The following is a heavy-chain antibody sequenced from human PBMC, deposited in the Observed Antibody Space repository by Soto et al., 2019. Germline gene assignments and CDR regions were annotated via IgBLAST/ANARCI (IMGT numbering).Heavy chain of an antibody. Sequence: PSETLSLTCTVSGGSISSSSDYWGWIRQPPGKGPEWIGSIYYSGSTYYNPSLKSRVTISVDTSKNQFSLKLSSVTAADTAVYYCARLWFGEWFFDYWGQGTLVTVSS. V-gene: IGHV4-39*01. CDR1: GGSISSSSDY. D-gene: IGHD3-10*01. CDR2: IYYSGST. CDR3: ARLWFGEWFFDY. J-gene: IGHJ4*02.